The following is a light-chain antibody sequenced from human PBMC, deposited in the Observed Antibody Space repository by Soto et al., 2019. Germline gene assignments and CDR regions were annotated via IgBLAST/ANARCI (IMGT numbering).Light chain of an antibody. CDR2: AAS. J-gene: IGKJ2*01. CDR3: QQSHSNPYT. CDR1: QSISIY. V-gene: IGKV1-39*01. Sequence: DIQVTQSPSSLSASVRDRVTITCRASQSISIYLNWYQQKPGKAPKLLIYAASYLQSRVPSRFTGSGSGTDFTLTISSLQPEEFAAYYCQQSHSNPYTFGQGTKLEIK.